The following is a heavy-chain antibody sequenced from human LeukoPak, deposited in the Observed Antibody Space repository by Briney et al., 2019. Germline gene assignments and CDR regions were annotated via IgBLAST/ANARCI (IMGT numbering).Heavy chain of an antibody. CDR2: INHRGSA. CDR3: ARGIAAAEISYYYYMDV. Sequence: SETLSLTCAVYGGSFSGYYWSWIRQPPGKGLEWIGEINHRGSANFNPSLKSRVTISVDTSKNQFSLKLSSVTAADTAVYYCARGIAAAEISYYYYMDVWGKGTTVTISS. J-gene: IGHJ6*03. V-gene: IGHV4-34*01. CDR1: GGSFSGYY. D-gene: IGHD6-13*01.